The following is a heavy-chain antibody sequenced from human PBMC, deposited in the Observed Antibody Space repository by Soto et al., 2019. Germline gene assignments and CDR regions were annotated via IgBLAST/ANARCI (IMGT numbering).Heavy chain of an antibody. J-gene: IGHJ6*02. V-gene: IGHV4-59*04. CDR3: ARHPSSSWSWERKYYYYGMDV. CDR1: GSPISSYY. CDR2: IYYTGTT. Sequence: PSETLSLTCSVSGSPISSYYWGWFRLPPGQGLQWVGYIYYTGTTSYNPSLKGRVTVSPDTSKNQFSLKLSSVTAADTAVYYCARHPSSSWSWERKYYYYGMDVWGQGTTVTVSS. D-gene: IGHD6-13*01.